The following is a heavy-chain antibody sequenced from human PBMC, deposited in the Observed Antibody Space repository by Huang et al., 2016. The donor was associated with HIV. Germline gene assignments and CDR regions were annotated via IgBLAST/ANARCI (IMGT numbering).Heavy chain of an antibody. CDR3: ARLESTAMTY. J-gene: IGHJ4*02. CDR2: IYYTGGT. V-gene: IGHV4-39*02. CDR1: GGSVSSSIYY. D-gene: IGHD5-18*01. Sequence: QMQLQESGPGLVKPSETLSLTCIVSGGSVSSSIYYWVWIRQSPGKGLEWIGSIYYTGGTSYNPSLKSRVTISVDTSKNHFSLRLISVTAADTAVYYCARLESTAMTYWGQGTLVTVSS.